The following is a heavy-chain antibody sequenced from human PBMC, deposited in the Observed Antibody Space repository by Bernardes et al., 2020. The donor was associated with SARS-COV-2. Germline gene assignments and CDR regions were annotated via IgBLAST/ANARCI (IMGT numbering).Heavy chain of an antibody. CDR1: GFTFSSYW. D-gene: IGHD2-8*01. CDR3: ARDLGYCTNGVCSP. CDR2: INPDGSST. J-gene: IGHJ5*02. Sequence: GGSLRLSWVASGFTFSSYWMHWVRQTPGKGLVWVSRINPDGSSTSYADSVKGRFSISRDNAKNTLNLQMNSLRAEDTAVYYCARDLGYCTNGVCSPWGQGTLVTVSS. V-gene: IGHV3-74*01.